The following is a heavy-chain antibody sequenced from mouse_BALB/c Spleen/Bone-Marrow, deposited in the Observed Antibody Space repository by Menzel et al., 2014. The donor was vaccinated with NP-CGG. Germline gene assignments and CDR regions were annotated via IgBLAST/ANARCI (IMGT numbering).Heavy chain of an antibody. V-gene: IGHV2-2*02. Sequence: QVQLKDSGPGLVQPSQSLSISCTVSGFSLTNYGVHWVRRSPGQGLEWLGVIWSGERTDYNAAFISRLSISKDNSKSQVFFKMNSLQPNDTAIYYCARMREDYDGFAYWGQGTLVTVSA. CDR3: ARMREDYDGFAY. CDR2: IWSGERT. CDR1: GFSLTNYG. J-gene: IGHJ3*01. D-gene: IGHD2-4*01.